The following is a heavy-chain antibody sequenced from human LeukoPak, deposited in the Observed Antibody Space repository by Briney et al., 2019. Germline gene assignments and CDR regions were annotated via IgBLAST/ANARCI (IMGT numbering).Heavy chain of an antibody. CDR2: INHSGST. CDR3: AKGAQYYYGSGSYYWFDP. J-gene: IGHJ5*02. V-gene: IGHV4-34*01. CDR1: GGSFSGYY. Sequence: PSETLSLTCAVYGGSFSGYYWSWIRQPPGKGLEWIGEINHSGSTNYNPSLKSRVTISVDTSKNQFSLKLSSVTAADTAVYYCAKGAQYYYGSGSYYWFDPWGQGTLVTVSS. D-gene: IGHD3-10*01.